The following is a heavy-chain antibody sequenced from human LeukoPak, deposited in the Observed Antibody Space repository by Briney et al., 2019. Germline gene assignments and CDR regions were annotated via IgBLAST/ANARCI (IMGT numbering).Heavy chain of an antibody. CDR2: IYPGDSKT. CDR3: ARHGPLTRSSMTEY. D-gene: IGHD2-2*01. CDR1: GYSFTNFW. Sequence: GESLKISCKGSGYSFTNFWIGWVRQMPGKGLEWMGIIYPGDSKTRYSPSFEGQVTLSVDMSINTAYLQWRSLKASDTAMYYCARHGPLTRSSMTEYWGQGTLVTVSS. V-gene: IGHV5-51*01. J-gene: IGHJ4*02.